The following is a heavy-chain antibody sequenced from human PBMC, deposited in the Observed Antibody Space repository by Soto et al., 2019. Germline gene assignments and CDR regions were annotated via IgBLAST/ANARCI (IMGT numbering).Heavy chain of an antibody. Sequence: GGSLRLSCAASGFIFSSYAMSWVRQAPGKGLEWVSVISGTDGGTYYGDSVKGRFTISRDNSRNTLYLQMNSLRAEDTAVYYCAKEMSGYTSSCINYWGQGTLVTVSS. CDR3: AKEMSGYTSSCINY. V-gene: IGHV3-23*01. CDR1: GFIFSSYA. D-gene: IGHD6-13*01. J-gene: IGHJ4*02. CDR2: ISGTDGGT.